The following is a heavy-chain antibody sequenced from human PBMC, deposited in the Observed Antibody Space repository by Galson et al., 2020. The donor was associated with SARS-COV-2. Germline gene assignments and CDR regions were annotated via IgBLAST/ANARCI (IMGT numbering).Heavy chain of an antibody. Sequence: GGSLRLSCTTSGFTFGDYAVSWFRQAPGKGLQWVGFIRSKANGETTQHAASVTGRFTISRDDSKSVAFLQMSSLETDDTAVYYCAVVVKKTRPSWGQGTLVTVSS. D-gene: IGHD2-21*01. CDR3: AVVVKKTRPS. CDR2: IRSKANGETT. V-gene: IGHV3-49*03. J-gene: IGHJ5*02. CDR1: GFTFGDYA.